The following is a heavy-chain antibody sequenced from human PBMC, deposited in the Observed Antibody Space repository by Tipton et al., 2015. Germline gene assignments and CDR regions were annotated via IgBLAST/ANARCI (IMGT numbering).Heavy chain of an antibody. CDR3: ARAGSGWYGSYYFDY. CDR1: GFTFTHYW. CDR2: IKPDGSES. D-gene: IGHD6-19*01. Sequence: SLRLSCAASGFTFTHYWMTWVRQAPGKGLEWVANIKPDGSESYYLESVEGRFTFSRDNSKNTLFLQMNSLRAEDTAVYYCARAGSGWYGSYYFDYWGQGTLVTVSS. V-gene: IGHV3-7*03. J-gene: IGHJ4*02.